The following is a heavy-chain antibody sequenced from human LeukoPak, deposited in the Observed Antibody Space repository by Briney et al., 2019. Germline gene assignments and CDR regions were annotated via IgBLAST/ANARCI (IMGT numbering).Heavy chain of an antibody. J-gene: IGHJ3*02. CDR3: ARAMNFPKEDAFDI. Sequence: VASVKVSCKASGYTFTGYYMHWVRPAPGQGLEWMGWINPNSGGTNYAQKFQGRVTMTRDTSISTAYMELSRLRSDDTAVYYCARAMNFPKEDAFDIWGQGTMVTVSS. D-gene: IGHD3-22*01. CDR1: GYTFTGYY. CDR2: INPNSGGT. V-gene: IGHV1-2*02.